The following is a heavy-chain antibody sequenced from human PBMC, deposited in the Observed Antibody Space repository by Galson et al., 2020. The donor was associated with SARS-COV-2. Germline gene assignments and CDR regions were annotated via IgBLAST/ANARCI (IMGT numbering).Heavy chain of an antibody. CDR1: GFSLSTSGVG. V-gene: IGHV2-5*02. CDR2: IYWDDDK. CDR3: ARLQSSGWYQDWFDP. Sequence: SGPTLVKPTQTLTLTCTFSGFSLSTSGVGVGWIRQPPGQALEWLALIYWDDDKRYSPSLKSRLTITKDTSKNQVVLTMTNMDPVDTATYYCARLQSSGWYQDWFDPWGQGTLVTVSS. D-gene: IGHD6-19*01. J-gene: IGHJ5*02.